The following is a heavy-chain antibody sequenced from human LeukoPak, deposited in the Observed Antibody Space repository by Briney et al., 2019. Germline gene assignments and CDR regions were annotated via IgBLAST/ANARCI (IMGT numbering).Heavy chain of an antibody. J-gene: IGHJ4*02. D-gene: IGHD3-9*01. CDR2: ISAYNGNT. V-gene: IGHV1-18*04. CDR3: ARGYDILTGYFLFDY. Sequence: ASVKVSCKASGYTFTSYGISWVRQAPGQGLEWMGWISAYNGNTNYAQKLQGRVTMTTDTSTSTAYMELGSLRSDDTAVYYCARGYDILTGYFLFDYWGQGTLVTVSS. CDR1: GYTFTSYG.